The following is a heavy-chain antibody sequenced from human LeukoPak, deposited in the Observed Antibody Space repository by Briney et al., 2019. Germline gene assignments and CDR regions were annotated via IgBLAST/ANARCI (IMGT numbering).Heavy chain of an antibody. Sequence: GGSLRLSCAASGFTFSSYAMSWVRQAPGKGLEWVSAISGSGGSTYYADSVKGRFTISRDNSKNTLYLQMNSLRAEDTAVYYCARVSKDCTNGVCCDYWGQGTLVTVSS. V-gene: IGHV3-23*01. CDR3: ARVSKDCTNGVCCDY. CDR1: GFTFSSYA. J-gene: IGHJ4*02. D-gene: IGHD2-8*01. CDR2: ISGSGGST.